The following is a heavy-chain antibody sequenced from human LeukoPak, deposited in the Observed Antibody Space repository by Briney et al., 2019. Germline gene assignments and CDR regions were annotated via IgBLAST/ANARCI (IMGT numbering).Heavy chain of an antibody. V-gene: IGHV4-4*07. J-gene: IGHJ6*03. D-gene: IGHD3-3*01. CDR2: IYTSGST. CDR3: ASTAVGVVYYYYYYMDV. CDR1: GGPISSYY. Sequence: SETLSLTCTVSGGPISSYYWSWIRQPAGKGLEWIGRIYTSGSTNYNPSLKSRVTISVDKSKNQFSLKLSSVTAADTAVYYCASTAVGVVYYYYYYMDVWGKGTTVTVSS.